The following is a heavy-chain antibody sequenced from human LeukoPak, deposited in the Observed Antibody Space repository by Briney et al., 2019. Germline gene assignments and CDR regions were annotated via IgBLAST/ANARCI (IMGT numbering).Heavy chain of an antibody. CDR3: ATGLLWFGESSRDY. CDR2: FDPEDGET. D-gene: IGHD3-10*01. J-gene: IGHJ4*02. Sequence: GASVKVSCKVSGYTLTELSMHWVRQAPGKGLEWMGGFDPEDGETIYAQKFQGRATMTEDISTDTAYMELSSLRSEDTAVYYCATGLLWFGESSRDYWGQGTLVTVSS. V-gene: IGHV1-24*01. CDR1: GYTLTELS.